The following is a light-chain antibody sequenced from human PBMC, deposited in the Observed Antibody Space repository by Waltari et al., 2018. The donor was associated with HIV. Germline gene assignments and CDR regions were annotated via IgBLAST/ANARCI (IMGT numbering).Light chain of an antibody. V-gene: IGKV3-15*01. Sequence: EILMTQSPATLSVSPGERDTLSCRASQSVSSNLAWYQQKPGQAPRLLVYDASTRATGIPARFSGSGSGTEFTLTISSLQSEDFAVYYCQQYNNWPPRDTFGQGTKLEIK. J-gene: IGKJ2*01. CDR1: QSVSSN. CDR2: DAS. CDR3: QQYNNWPPRDT.